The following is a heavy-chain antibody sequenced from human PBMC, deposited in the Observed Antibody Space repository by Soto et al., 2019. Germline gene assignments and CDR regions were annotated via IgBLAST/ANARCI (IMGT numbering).Heavy chain of an antibody. CDR2: IAYEGKTA. J-gene: IGHJ4*02. D-gene: IGHD4-17*01. Sequence: VGSLRLSCEVPGFTLSNSGIHWVRQAPDKGLEWVATIAYEGKTANYADSAKGRFTISRDISKSTVYLQMNSLRREDTATYYCAKSTSGYGGASDFWGQGTVVTVSS. CDR1: GFTLSNSG. V-gene: IGHV3-30*18. CDR3: AKSTSGYGGASDF.